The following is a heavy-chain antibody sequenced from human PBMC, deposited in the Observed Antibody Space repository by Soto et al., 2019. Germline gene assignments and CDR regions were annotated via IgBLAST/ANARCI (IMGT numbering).Heavy chain of an antibody. J-gene: IGHJ5*02. CDR2: IYYSGST. D-gene: IGHD3-10*01. V-gene: IGHV4-59*08. Sequence: SETLSLTCTVSGGSISSYYWSWIRQPPGKGLEWIGYIYYSGSTNYNPSLKSRVTISVDTSKNQFSLKLSSVTAADTAVYYCARLAMIIVRGVETNCFHPWRHGLLVTVPQ. CDR3: ARLAMIIVRGVETNCFHP. CDR1: GGSISSYY.